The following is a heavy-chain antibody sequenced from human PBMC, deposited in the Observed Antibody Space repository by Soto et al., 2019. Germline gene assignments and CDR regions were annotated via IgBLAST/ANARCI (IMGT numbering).Heavy chain of an antibody. Sequence: EVQLVESGGGLVKPGGSLRLSCAASGFIFSNAWINWVRQAPGKGLEWVGRIKSKIDGGTTDFAAPVRGRFAISRDDSKNIVYMQMNSLKIEDSGVYYCSTDTYSNIMVVRLDNWGHGTLVTVSS. CDR1: GFIFSNAW. J-gene: IGHJ4*01. V-gene: IGHV3-15*07. D-gene: IGHD2-2*01. CDR3: STDTYSNIMVVRLDN. CDR2: IKSKIDGGTT.